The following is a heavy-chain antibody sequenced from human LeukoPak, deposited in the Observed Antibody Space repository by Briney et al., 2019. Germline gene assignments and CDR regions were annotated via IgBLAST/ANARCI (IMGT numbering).Heavy chain of an antibody. J-gene: IGHJ3*02. CDR2: ISYDGSNK. D-gene: IGHD6-13*01. Sequence: GGSLRLSCVASGFTFSRHDMSWVRQAPDKGLEWVAVISYDGSNKYYADSVKGRFTISRDNSKNTLYLQMNSLRTEDTAVYYCAKGVSSSWSNDAFDIWGQGTMVTVSS. CDR1: GFTFSRHD. CDR3: AKGVSSSWSNDAFDI. V-gene: IGHV3-30*18.